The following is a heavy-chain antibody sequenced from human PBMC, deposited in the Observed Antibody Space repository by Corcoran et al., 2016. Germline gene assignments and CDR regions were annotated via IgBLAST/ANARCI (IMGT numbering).Heavy chain of an antibody. CDR3: AGGLLWFGEG. CDR1: GFTFSSYG. Sequence: QVQLVESGGGVVQPGRSLRLSCAASGFTFSSYGMHWVRQAPGKGLEWVAVISYDGSNKYYADSVKGRFTISRDNSKNTLYLQMNSLRAEDTAVYYCAGGLLWFGEGWGQGTLVTVSS. CDR2: ISYDGSNK. D-gene: IGHD3-10*01. V-gene: IGHV3-30*03. J-gene: IGHJ4*02.